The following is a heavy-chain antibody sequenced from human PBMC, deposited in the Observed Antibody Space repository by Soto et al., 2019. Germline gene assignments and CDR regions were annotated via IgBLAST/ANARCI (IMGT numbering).Heavy chain of an antibody. D-gene: IGHD5-12*01. CDR3: AVDTVGTRSF. CDR1: GVTLSDHT. CDR2: SRPRTAHYTP. J-gene: IGHJ4*02. Sequence: EVQVVESGGGMVQPGGSLRLSCAASGVTLSDHTIDWVRQATGKGLEWVGRSRPRTAHYTPEYAASVKGRFIFSRDDSTSSMYLQMNSLKTEDTAIYFCAVDTVGTRSFWGQGPLVTASS. V-gene: IGHV3-72*01.